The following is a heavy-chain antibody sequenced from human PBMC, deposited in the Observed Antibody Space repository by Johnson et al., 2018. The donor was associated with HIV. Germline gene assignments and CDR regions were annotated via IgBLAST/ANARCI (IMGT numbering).Heavy chain of an antibody. J-gene: IGHJ3*02. CDR1: GFIFSDYY. D-gene: IGHD6-6*01. Sequence: QVQLVESGGGLVKPGGSLRLSCAASGFIFSDYYMNWIRQAPGKGLEWVSYITGSGTTIYYADSVRGRFTISRDNAKNSLYLQMNSLRAEDTAVYYCAGDTGIAARSGAFDIWGQGTVVTVSS. CDR3: AGDTGIAARSGAFDI. V-gene: IGHV3-11*04. CDR2: ITGSGTTI.